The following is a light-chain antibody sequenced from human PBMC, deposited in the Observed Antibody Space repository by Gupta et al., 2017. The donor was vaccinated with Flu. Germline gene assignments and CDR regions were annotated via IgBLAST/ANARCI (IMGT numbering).Light chain of an antibody. CDR3: AAWDDSLNVV. V-gene: IGLV1-44*01. CDR2: SDN. Sequence: QSVLTQPPSASGTPGQRVTISCSGSSSNIGINTVNWYQQLPGTAPKLLIYSDNQRPSGVPDRFSGSKSGTSASLAISWLQSEDEADYYCAAWDDSLNVVFGGETKLTVL. J-gene: IGLJ2*01. CDR1: SSNIGINT.